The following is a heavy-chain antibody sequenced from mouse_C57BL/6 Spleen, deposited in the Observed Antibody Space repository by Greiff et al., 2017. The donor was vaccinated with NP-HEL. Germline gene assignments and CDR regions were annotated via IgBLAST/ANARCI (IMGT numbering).Heavy chain of an antibody. Sequence: VQLQQSGTELVKPGASVKLSCKASGYTFTSYWMHWVKQRPGQGLEWIGNINPSNGGTNYNEKFKSKATLTVDKSSSTAYMQLSSLTSEDSAVDYCAFAYYRNYGFAYWGQGTLVTVSA. CDR3: AFAYYRNYGFAY. CDR2: INPSNGGT. D-gene: IGHD2-10*01. J-gene: IGHJ3*01. V-gene: IGHV1-53*01. CDR1: GYTFTSYW.